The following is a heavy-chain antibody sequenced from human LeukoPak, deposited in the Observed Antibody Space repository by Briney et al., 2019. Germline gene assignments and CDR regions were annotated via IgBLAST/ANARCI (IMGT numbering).Heavy chain of an antibody. V-gene: IGHV4-31*03. Sequence: SETLSLTCTVSGDSISRGYYWVWIRQPPGKGLEWIGYIHSSGNTYYNPSLQNRLIISRDTTEDPLSLTLTSVTAADTAVYFCASGYGSGWLDSWGQGTQVTVSS. D-gene: IGHD3-22*01. CDR2: IHSSGNT. CDR1: GDSISRGYY. J-gene: IGHJ5*01. CDR3: ASGYGSGWLDS.